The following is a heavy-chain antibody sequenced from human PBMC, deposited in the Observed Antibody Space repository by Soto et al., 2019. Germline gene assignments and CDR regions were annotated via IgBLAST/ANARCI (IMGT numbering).Heavy chain of an antibody. J-gene: IGHJ4*02. Sequence: GGSLRLSCAASGFTFSSYAMSWVRQAPGKGLEWVSLISGSDSATYYADSVKGRFTISRDNSKNTLYLQMNSLRADDTAVYYCAKDMRIGGSWDFFSDFWGQGTLVTVSS. D-gene: IGHD1-26*01. CDR2: ISGSDSAT. V-gene: IGHV3-23*01. CDR1: GFTFSSYA. CDR3: AKDMRIGGSWDFFSDF.